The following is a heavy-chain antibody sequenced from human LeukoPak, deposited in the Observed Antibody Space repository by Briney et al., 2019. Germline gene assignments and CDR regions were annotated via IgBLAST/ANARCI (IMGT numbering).Heavy chain of an antibody. Sequence: ASVTVSFKASGYTFTSYGISWVREAPAQGLEGMGWISAYNGNTNYAQKLQGRVTMTTDTSTSTAYMELRSLRSDDTAVYYCAREGVERWLRYGMDVWGQGTTVTVSS. D-gene: IGHD5-24*01. CDR1: GYTFTSYG. CDR3: AREGVERWLRYGMDV. V-gene: IGHV1-18*01. CDR2: ISAYNGNT. J-gene: IGHJ6*02.